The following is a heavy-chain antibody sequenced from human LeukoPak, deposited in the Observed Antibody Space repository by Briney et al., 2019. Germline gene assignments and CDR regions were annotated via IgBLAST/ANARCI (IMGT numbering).Heavy chain of an antibody. V-gene: IGHV4-34*01. Sequence: SETLSLTCAVYGGSFSGYYWSWIRQPPGKGLEWLGEINQSGVTNYNASLKSRVTISVDTSKNQFTLKLTSLTAADTAVYYCARGRPISTWSQRSLVTVSS. CDR1: GGSFSGYY. CDR2: INQSGVT. CDR3: ARGRPIST. J-gene: IGHJ5*02.